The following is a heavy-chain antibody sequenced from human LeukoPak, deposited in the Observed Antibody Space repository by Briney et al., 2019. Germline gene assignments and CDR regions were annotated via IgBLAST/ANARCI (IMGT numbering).Heavy chain of an antibody. D-gene: IGHD6-13*01. J-gene: IGHJ6*02. CDR3: ARDLSSSWYSQYYYYYYGMDV. CDR1: GFTFSSYA. Sequence: PGRSLRLSCAASGFTFSSYAMHWVRQAPGKGLEWVAVISYDGSNKYYADSVKGRFTISRDNSKNTLYLQMNSLRAEDTAVYYCARDLSSSWYSQYYYYYYGMDVWGQGTTVTVSS. V-gene: IGHV3-30-3*01. CDR2: ISYDGSNK.